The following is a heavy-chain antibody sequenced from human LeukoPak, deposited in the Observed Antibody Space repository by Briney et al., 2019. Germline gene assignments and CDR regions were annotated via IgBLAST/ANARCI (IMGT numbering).Heavy chain of an antibody. J-gene: IGHJ5*02. CDR1: GFTFSSYA. D-gene: IGHD6-13*01. CDR2: ISGSGGST. Sequence: PGGSLRLSCAASGFTFSSYAMSWVRQAPGKGLEWVSAISGSGGSTYYADSVRGRFTISRDNSKNTLYLQMNSLRAEDTAVYYCAKYSSSWYFFWFDPWGQGTLVTVSS. V-gene: IGHV3-23*01. CDR3: AKYSSSWYFFWFDP.